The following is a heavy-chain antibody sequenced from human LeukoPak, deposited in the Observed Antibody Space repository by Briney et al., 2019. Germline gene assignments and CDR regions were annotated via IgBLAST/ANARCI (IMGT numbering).Heavy chain of an antibody. CDR3: ARSITMVRGVSGAFDI. D-gene: IGHD3-10*01. Sequence: SVKVSCKASGGTFSSYAISWVRQAPGQGLEWMGRIIPILGIANYAQKFQGRVTITADKSTSTAYMELGSLRSEDTDVYYCARSITMVRGVSGAFDIWGQGTMVTVSS. J-gene: IGHJ3*02. CDR2: IIPILGIA. V-gene: IGHV1-69*04. CDR1: GGTFSSYA.